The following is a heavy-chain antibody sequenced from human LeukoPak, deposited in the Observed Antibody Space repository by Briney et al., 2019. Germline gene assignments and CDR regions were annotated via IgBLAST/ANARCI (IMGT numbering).Heavy chain of an antibody. CDR3: ARRSGYNSPFDY. CDR1: GGSISSYY. V-gene: IGHV4-59*08. D-gene: IGHD5-24*01. CDR2: IYYSGST. Sequence: PSETLSLTCTVSGGSISSYYWSWIRQPPGKGLEWIGYIYYSGSTNYNPSLKSRVTISVDTSKNQFSLKLTSVTAADTAVYYCARRSGYNSPFDYWGQGTLVTVSS. J-gene: IGHJ4*02.